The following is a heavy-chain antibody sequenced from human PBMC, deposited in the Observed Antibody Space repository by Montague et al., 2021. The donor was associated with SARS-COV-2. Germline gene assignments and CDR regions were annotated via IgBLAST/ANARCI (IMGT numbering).Heavy chain of an antibody. CDR1: GGSISSGGYY. V-gene: IGHV4-31*03. CDR3: AREGGLRYFDWLLRSDYYYSGMDV. CDR2: IYYSGST. Sequence: TLSLICTVSGGSISSGGYYWSWIRQHPGKGLEWIGYIYYSGSTYYNPSLKSRVTISVDTSKNQFSLKLSSVTAADTAVYYCAREGGLRYFDWLLRSDYYYSGMDVWGQGTTVTVSS. D-gene: IGHD3-9*01. J-gene: IGHJ6*02.